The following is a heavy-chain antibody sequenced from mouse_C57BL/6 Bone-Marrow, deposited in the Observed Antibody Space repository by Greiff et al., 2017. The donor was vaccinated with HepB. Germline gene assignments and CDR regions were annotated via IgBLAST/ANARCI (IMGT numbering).Heavy chain of an antibody. J-gene: IGHJ2*01. D-gene: IGHD1-1*01. CDR2: ISSGGSYT. CDR3: ARQITTVVAFDY. Sequence: EVKLVESGGDLVKPGGSLKLSCAASGFTFSSYGMSWVRQTPDKRLEWVATISSGGSYTYYPDSVKGRFTISRDNAKNTLYLQMCSLKSEDTAMYYCARQITTVVAFDYWGQGTTLTVSS. V-gene: IGHV5-6*02. CDR1: GFTFSSYG.